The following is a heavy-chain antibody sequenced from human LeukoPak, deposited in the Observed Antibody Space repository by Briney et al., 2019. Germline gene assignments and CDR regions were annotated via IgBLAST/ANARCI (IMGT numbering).Heavy chain of an antibody. J-gene: IGHJ4*02. V-gene: IGHV4-31*03. CDR2: IYYSGST. CDR3: ARGDYYDSSGYYYGFDY. Sequence: PSQTLSLTCTVSGGSISSGGYYWSWIRQHPGKGLEWIGYIYYSGSTYYNPSLKSRVTISVDTSKNQFSLKLSSVTAADTAVYYCARGDYYDSSGYYYGFDYWGREPWSPSPQ. CDR1: GGSISSGGYY. D-gene: IGHD3-22*01.